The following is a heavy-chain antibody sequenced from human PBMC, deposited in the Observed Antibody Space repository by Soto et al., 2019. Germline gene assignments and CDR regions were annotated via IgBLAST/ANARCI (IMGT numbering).Heavy chain of an antibody. CDR3: ARDYSSYGPFDY. CDR1: GFTFSGSA. J-gene: IGHJ4*02. D-gene: IGHD5-18*01. CDR2: IGSKANNYAT. V-gene: IGHV3-73*01. Sequence: PGGSLRLSCAASGFTFSGSAMHWVRQASGKGLEWVGRIGSKANNYATAYAASVKGRFTISRDDSKNTAYLQMNSLRAEDTAVYYCARDYSSYGPFDYWGQGTLVTVSS.